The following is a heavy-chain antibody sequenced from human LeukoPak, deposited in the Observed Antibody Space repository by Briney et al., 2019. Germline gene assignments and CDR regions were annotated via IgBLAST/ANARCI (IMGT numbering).Heavy chain of an antibody. D-gene: IGHD3-22*01. Sequence: ASVKVSCKASGYTFTSYDIDWVRQATGQGLEWMGWMNPNSGNTGYAQKFQGRVTITRNTSISTAYMELSSLRSEDTAVYYCARHSSTGRMIVVPDPGFDPWGQGTLVTVSS. V-gene: IGHV1-8*03. J-gene: IGHJ5*02. CDR3: ARHSSTGRMIVVPDPGFDP. CDR1: GYTFTSYD. CDR2: MNPNSGNT.